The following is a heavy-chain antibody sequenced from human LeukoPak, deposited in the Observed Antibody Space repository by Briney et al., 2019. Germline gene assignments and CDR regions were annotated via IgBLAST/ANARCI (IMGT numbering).Heavy chain of an antibody. CDR2: INPNSGGT. CDR3: ARDRVVVPAAFDY. V-gene: IGHV1-2*02. J-gene: IGHJ4*02. Sequence: ASVKVSCKASGYTFTAYYMHWVRQAPGQGLEWMGWINPNSGGTNYAQKFQGRVTMTRDTSISTAYMELSRLRSDDTAVYYCARDRVVVPAAFDYWGQGTLVPVSS. CDR1: GYTFTAYY. D-gene: IGHD2-2*01.